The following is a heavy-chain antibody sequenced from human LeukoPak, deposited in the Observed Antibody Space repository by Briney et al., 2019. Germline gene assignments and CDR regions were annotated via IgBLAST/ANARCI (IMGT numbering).Heavy chain of an antibody. Sequence: QPGGSLRLSCASSGFTVSSHVMHWVRQAPGKGQEWVAVISYDGSNKYYADSVKGRFTISRDNSKNTLYLQMNSLRAEDTAVYYFARGLGYFGYWGEGILVTVSS. CDR1: GFTVSSHV. J-gene: IGHJ4*02. V-gene: IGHV3-30-3*01. CDR2: ISYDGSNK. CDR3: ARGLGYFGY. D-gene: IGHD3-22*01.